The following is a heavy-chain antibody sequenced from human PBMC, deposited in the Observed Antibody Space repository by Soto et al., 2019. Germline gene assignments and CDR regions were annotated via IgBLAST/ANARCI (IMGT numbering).Heavy chain of an antibody. Sequence: SETLSLTCAVYGGSLSGYYWSWIRQPPGKGLEWIGEINHSGSTNYNPSLKSRVTISVDTSKNQFSLKLSSVTAADTAVYYCARGIAVAGTDGFYYYGMDVWGQGTTVTVSS. J-gene: IGHJ6*02. CDR2: INHSGST. CDR1: GGSLSGYY. CDR3: ARGIAVAGTDGFYYYGMDV. D-gene: IGHD6-19*01. V-gene: IGHV4-34*01.